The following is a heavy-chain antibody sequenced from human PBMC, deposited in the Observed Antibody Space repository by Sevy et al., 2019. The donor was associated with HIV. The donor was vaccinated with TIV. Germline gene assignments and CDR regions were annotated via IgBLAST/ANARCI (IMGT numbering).Heavy chain of an antibody. CDR1: GFTFSRNA. CDR2: IAGSGGST. CDR3: AKVGYCSSTSCYSIYYGMDV. V-gene: IGHV3-23*01. J-gene: IGHJ6*02. Sequence: EWSLRLSCAASGFTFSRNAMSWVRQAPGKALEWASGIAGSGGSTYYADSVKGRFTISRDNSKNTLYLQMNSLRVEDTAVYYCAKVGYCSSTSCYSIYYGMDVWGQGTKVTVSS. D-gene: IGHD2-2*02.